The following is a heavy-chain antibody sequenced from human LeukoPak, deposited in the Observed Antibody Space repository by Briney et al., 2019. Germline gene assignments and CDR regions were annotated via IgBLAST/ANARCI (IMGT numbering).Heavy chain of an antibody. V-gene: IGHV4-39*01. J-gene: IGHJ4*02. D-gene: IGHD5-12*01. CDR3: AKSNGYGLIDY. CDR1: GGSIGSSSYY. Sequence: PSETLSLTCTVSGGSIGSSSYYWGWIRQPPGKGLEWIGSIFYSGSTYYNPSLKSRVTISVDTSKNQFSLKLSSVTAADTAMYYCAKSNGYGLIDYWGQGTLVTVSS. CDR2: IFYSGST.